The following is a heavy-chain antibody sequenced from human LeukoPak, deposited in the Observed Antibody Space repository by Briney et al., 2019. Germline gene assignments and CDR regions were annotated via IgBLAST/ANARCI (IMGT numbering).Heavy chain of an antibody. CDR3: ARGRGCYYDSSGYLEYFQH. V-gene: IGHV3-7*03. Sequence: GGSLRLSCAASGFTFSSYGMHWVRQAPGKGLEWVANIKQDGSEKYYVDSVKGRFTISRDNSKSTLYLQMNSLRAEDTAVYYCARGRGCYYDSSGYLEYFQHWGQGTLVTVSS. D-gene: IGHD3-22*01. CDR1: GFTFSSYG. J-gene: IGHJ1*01. CDR2: IKQDGSEK.